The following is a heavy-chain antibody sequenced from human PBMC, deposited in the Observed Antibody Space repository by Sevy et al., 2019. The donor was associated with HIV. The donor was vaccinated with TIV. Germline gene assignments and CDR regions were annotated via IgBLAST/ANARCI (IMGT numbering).Heavy chain of an antibody. CDR3: AKAYYDSSGYYYDYYYGMDV. D-gene: IGHD3-22*01. Sequence: GGSLRLSCAASGFTFSSYAMSWVRQAPGKGLEWVSAISGSGGSTYYADPVKGRFTISRDNSKNTLYLQMNSLRAEDTAVYYCAKAYYDSSGYYYDYYYGMDVWGQGTTVTVSS. J-gene: IGHJ6*02. V-gene: IGHV3-23*01. CDR1: GFTFSSYA. CDR2: ISGSGGST.